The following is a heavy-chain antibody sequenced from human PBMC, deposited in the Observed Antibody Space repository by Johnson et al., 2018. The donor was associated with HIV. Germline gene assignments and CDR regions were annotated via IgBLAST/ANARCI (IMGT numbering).Heavy chain of an antibody. CDR2: ISSNGGST. D-gene: IGHD1-26*01. CDR3: AKDLFTEREDDVFDI. Sequence: VQLVESGGGVVQPGRSLSLSCAASGFTFSSYAMHWVRQAPGKGLEYVSAISSNGGSTYYANSVKGRFTISRDNSKNTLYLQMGSLRAEDMAVYYCAKDLFTEREDDVFDIWGQGTMVTVSS. CDR1: GFTFSSYA. J-gene: IGHJ3*02. V-gene: IGHV3-64*01.